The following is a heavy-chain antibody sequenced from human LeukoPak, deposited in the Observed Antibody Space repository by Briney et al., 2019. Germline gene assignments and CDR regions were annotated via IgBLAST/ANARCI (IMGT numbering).Heavy chain of an antibody. CDR1: GYTLTELS. V-gene: IGHV1-24*01. CDR2: FDPEDGET. D-gene: IGHD3-10*01. J-gene: IGHJ4*02. Sequence: GASVKVSCKVSGYTLTELSMHWVRQAPGKGLEWMGGFDPEDGETIYAQKFQGRVTITADESTSTAYMELSSLRSEDTAVYYCARDLWFGELPPWDFGYWGQGTLVTVSS. CDR3: ARDLWFGELPPWDFGY.